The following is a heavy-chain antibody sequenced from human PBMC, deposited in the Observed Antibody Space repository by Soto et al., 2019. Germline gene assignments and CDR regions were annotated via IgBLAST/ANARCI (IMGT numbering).Heavy chain of an antibody. CDR2: INDSGIT. CDR1: GGSFSGYY. J-gene: IGHJ6*02. Sequence: SETLSLTCSAYGGSFSGYYWSWIRQPPGKGLEWIGEINDSGITNYNPSLKSRVTMSVDTSKNQLSLKLNSVTAADTAVYYCARVTRGDYLLTFSLRGMDVWGQGTTVTVSS. D-gene: IGHD4-17*01. V-gene: IGHV4-34*01. CDR3: ARVTRGDYLLTFSLRGMDV.